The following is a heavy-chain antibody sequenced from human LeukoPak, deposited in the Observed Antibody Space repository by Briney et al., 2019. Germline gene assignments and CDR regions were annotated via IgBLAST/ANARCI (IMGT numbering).Heavy chain of an antibody. D-gene: IGHD1-26*01. V-gene: IGHV4-61*02. CDR3: AREHRGSYPH. J-gene: IGHJ4*02. Sequence: PSETLSLTCTVSGGSISSGSYYWSWIRQPAGKGLEWIGRIYTSGSTNYNPSLKSRVTISVDTSKNQFSLKLSSVTAADTAVYYCAREHRGSYPHWGQGTLVTVSS. CDR2: IYTSGST. CDR1: GGSISSGSYY.